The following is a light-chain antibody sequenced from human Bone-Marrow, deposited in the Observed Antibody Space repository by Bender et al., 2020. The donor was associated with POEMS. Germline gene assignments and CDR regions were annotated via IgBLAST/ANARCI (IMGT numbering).Light chain of an antibody. J-gene: IGLJ3*02. CDR1: SSKFGSYP. Sequence: QSVLIQPPSASGTPGQRVTISCSGSSSKFGSYPVNWYQQLPGAAPKLVIFNNSQRTSGVPDRFSGSNSGTSASLAISGLLSDDEADFYCATWDDSLNGWVFGGGTKLTVL. CDR2: NNS. CDR3: ATWDDSLNGWV. V-gene: IGLV1-44*01.